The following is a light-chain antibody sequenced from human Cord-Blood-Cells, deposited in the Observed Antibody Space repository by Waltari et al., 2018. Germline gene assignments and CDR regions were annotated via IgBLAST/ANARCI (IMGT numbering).Light chain of an antibody. CDR1: SSYVGGYYY. CDR3: SSYTSSSTLV. Sequence: QSALTQPASVSGSPGQSITISCTGTSSYVGGYYYVPWYQQPPGKAPKLLIYDVSKRPSGVSNRFSGSKSGNTASLTISGLQAEDEADYYCSSYTSSSTLVFGGGTKLTVL. CDR2: DVS. J-gene: IGLJ2*01. V-gene: IGLV2-14*01.